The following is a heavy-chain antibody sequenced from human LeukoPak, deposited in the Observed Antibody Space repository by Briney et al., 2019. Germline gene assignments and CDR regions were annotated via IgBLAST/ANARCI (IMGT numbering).Heavy chain of an antibody. CDR3: ARDRALYDSRRGYYYTEDDY. J-gene: IGHJ4*02. D-gene: IGHD3-22*01. CDR1: GFTFSDYN. V-gene: IGHV3-48*04. CDR2: ISSSGSTL. Sequence: HPGGSLRLFCAASGFTFSDYNIYWVRQAPGKGLEWVSYISSSGSTLYYADPVKGRFTISRDNAKSSLYLQMNSLRADDTAVYYCARDRALYDSRRGYYYTEDDYWGQGTLVTVSS.